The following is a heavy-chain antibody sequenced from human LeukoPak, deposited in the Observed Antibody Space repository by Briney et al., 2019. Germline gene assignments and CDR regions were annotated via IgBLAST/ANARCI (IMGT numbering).Heavy chain of an antibody. D-gene: IGHD3-10*01. Sequence: GGSLRLSCAASGFTFSSYEMNWVRQAPGKGLEWVSYISSSGSTIYYADSVKGRFTISRDNAKNSLYLQMNSLRAVDTAVYYCARDDSYYGSGSYYQGHFDYWGQGTLVTVSS. V-gene: IGHV3-48*03. J-gene: IGHJ4*02. CDR1: GFTFSSYE. CDR3: ARDDSYYGSGSYYQGHFDY. CDR2: ISSSGSTI.